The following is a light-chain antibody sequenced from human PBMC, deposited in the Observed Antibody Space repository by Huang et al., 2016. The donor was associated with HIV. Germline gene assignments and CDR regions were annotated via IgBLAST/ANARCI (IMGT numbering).Light chain of an antibody. CDR1: QTIGSD. Sequence: DIQMTQSPSSLSASVGDRVTITCRASQTIGSDLNWYQQKPGKAPKLLIYAASSLQSGVPSRFSGSGSGTDFTLTISSLHPEDFATYDCQQSFSTPRTFGQGTKVEIK. CDR3: QQSFSTPRT. J-gene: IGKJ1*01. V-gene: IGKV1-39*01. CDR2: AAS.